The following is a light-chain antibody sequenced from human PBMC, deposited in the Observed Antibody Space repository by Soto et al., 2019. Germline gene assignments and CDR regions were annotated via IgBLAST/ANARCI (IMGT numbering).Light chain of an antibody. Sequence: DIQMTQSPSSLSASVGDRVTITCRASQAIRNSLAWYQQKPGKVPSLLIYAASTLQPGVPSRFSGSGSGTDFTLTISSLQPEDVATYYCQQSYSTPWTFGQGTKVEIK. V-gene: IGKV1-27*01. CDR2: AAS. CDR3: QQSYSTPWT. J-gene: IGKJ1*01. CDR1: QAIRNS.